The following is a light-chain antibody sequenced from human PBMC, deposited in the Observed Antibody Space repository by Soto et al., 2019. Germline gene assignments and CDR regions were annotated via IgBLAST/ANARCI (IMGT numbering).Light chain of an antibody. CDR3: EQYGRSPPYT. CDR2: GAS. V-gene: IGKV3-20*01. Sequence: EIGLTQSPGTLSLSPGERATLSCRDSQSVSSSYLAWYPQKPGQDPTLLIYGASSRATGIPDRFSGSGDGTDYVLTIISREPEDFALYYCEQYGRSPPYTVGQGNKLEI. J-gene: IGKJ2*01. CDR1: QSVSSSY.